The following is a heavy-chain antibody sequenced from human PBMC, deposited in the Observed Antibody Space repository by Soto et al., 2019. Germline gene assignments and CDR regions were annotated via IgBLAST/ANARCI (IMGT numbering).Heavy chain of an antibody. CDR2: INSDGSST. J-gene: IGHJ6*03. CDR3: ARDPAGYSSSWSSYYYYMDV. D-gene: IGHD6-13*01. CDR1: GFTFSSYW. V-gene: IGHV3-74*01. Sequence: EVQLVESGGGLVQPGGSLRLSCAASGFTFSSYWMHWVRQAPGKGLVWVSRINSDGSSTSYADSVKGRFTISRDNAKNTLYLQMNSLRAEETAVYYCARDPAGYSSSWSSYYYYMDVWGKGTTVTVSS.